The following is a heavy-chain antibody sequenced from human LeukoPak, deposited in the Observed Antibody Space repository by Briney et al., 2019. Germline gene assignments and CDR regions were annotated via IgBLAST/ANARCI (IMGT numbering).Heavy chain of an antibody. CDR2: MNPNSGNT. D-gene: IGHD3-3*01. J-gene: IGHJ6*02. CDR1: GYTFTSCD. Sequence: ASVKVSCKASGYTFTSCDINWVRQATGQGLEWMGWMNPNSGNTGYAQKFQGRVTMTRNTSISTAYMELSSLRSEDTAVYYCARGQYYDFWSGYHYYYGMDVWGQGTTVTVSS. V-gene: IGHV1-8*01. CDR3: ARGQYYDFWSGYHYYYGMDV.